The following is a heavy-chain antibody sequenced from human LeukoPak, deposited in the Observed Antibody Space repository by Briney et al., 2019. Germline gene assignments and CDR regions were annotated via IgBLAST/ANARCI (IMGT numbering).Heavy chain of an antibody. D-gene: IGHD2-2*01. CDR3: ARDRYLPPGPAAFDI. Sequence: GGSLRLSCAASGFTFSTYWMSWVRQAPGTGLEWVANIKQDGSEKYYVDSIKGRFTISRDNAKNSLYLQMNSLRAEDTAVYYCARDRYLPPGPAAFDIWGQGTMVTVSS. V-gene: IGHV3-7*05. CDR1: GFTFSTYW. J-gene: IGHJ3*02. CDR2: IKQDGSEK.